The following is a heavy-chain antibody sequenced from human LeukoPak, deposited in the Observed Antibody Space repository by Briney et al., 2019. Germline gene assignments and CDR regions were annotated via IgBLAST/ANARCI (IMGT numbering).Heavy chain of an antibody. V-gene: IGHV4-59*01. CDR3: ARSYYYGSGSGPLFDY. D-gene: IGHD3-10*01. Sequence: SETLSFKCTVSGGTICSNYWSWLRQPPGKGLEWIGYIYYSGRTNYNPSLSSRVTISEATSKNQFSLKLSSVTAADTAVYYCARSYYYGSGSGPLFDYWGQGTLVTVSS. J-gene: IGHJ4*02. CDR2: IYYSGRT. CDR1: GGTICSNY.